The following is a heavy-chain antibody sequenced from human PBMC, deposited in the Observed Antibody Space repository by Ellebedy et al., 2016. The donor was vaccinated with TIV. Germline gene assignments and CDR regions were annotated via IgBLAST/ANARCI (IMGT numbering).Heavy chain of an antibody. V-gene: IGHV1-69*04. CDR2: IIPILGIA. D-gene: IGHD5-18*01. J-gene: IGHJ6*02. CDR3: ARTHTAMLEYNYGMDV. Sequence: AASVKVSRKASGGTFSSYALNWVRQAPGQGLEWMGRIIPILGIANYAQKFQDRVTIIADKSTSTAFMELSSLRSEDTAVYYCARTHTAMLEYNYGMDVWGQGTTVTVSS. CDR1: GGTFSSYA.